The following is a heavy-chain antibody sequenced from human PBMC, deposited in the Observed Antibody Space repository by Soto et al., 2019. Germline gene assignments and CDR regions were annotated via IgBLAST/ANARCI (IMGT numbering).Heavy chain of an antibody. CDR3: ARLKVIRNWFDP. CDR1: GGSISSYY. CDR2: IYYSGST. J-gene: IGHJ5*02. V-gene: IGHV4-59*08. Sequence: SETLSLTCTVSGGSISSYYWSWIRQPPGKGLEWIGYIYYSGSTNYNPSLKSRVTISVDTSKNQFSLKLSSVTAADTAVYYCARLKVIRNWFDPWGQGTLVTVSS.